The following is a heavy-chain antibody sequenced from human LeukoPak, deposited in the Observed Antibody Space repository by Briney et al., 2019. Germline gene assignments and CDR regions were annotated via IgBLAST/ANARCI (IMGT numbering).Heavy chain of an antibody. J-gene: IGHJ5*02. V-gene: IGHV4-34*01. CDR2: INHGGST. CDR1: GGSFSGYY. Sequence: SETLSLTCAVYGGSFSGYYWSWIRQPPGKGLEWIGEINHGGSTNYNPSLKSRVTISVDTSKNQFSLKLNSVTAADTAVYYCARHYGPWGQGTLVTVSS. D-gene: IGHD3-16*01. CDR3: ARHYGP.